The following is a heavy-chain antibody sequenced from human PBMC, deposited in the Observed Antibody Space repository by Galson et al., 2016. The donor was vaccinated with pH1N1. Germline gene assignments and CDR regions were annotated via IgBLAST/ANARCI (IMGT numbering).Heavy chain of an antibody. D-gene: IGHD3-9*01. CDR1: GYSLTNYW. CDR2: IYLGDSHT. J-gene: IGHJ4*02. V-gene: IGHV5-51*01. Sequence: QSGAEVKKPGESLKISCEGFGYSLTNYWIVWVRQMPGKGLEWMGIIYLGDSHTTYSPSFQGQVTISADKSISTAYLERSSLKASDTATYYCASTRPEFRYFDWQKPPSFDYWGQGTLVTVSS. CDR3: ASTRPEFRYFDWQKPPSFDY.